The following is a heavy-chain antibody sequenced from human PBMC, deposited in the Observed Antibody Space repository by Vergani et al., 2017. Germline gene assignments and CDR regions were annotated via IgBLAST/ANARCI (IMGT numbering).Heavy chain of an antibody. J-gene: IGHJ6*03. Sequence: QVQLVQSGAEVKKPGASVKVSCKASGYTFTGYYMHWVRQAPGQGLEWMGWINPNSGGTNYAQKFQGWVTMTRDTSISTAYMELSRLRSDDTAVYYCATNLDIVATIGPAPYYYYYMDVWGKGTTVTVSS. CDR2: INPNSGGT. D-gene: IGHD5-12*01. CDR1: GYTFTGYY. V-gene: IGHV1-2*04. CDR3: ATNLDIVATIGPAPYYYYYMDV.